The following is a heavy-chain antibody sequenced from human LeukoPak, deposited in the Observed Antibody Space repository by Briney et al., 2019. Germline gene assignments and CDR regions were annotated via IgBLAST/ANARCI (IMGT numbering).Heavy chain of an antibody. D-gene: IGHD2-2*01. CDR3: AREVPGVMVAFDL. J-gene: IGHJ3*01. CDR2: IEKHGSAD. Sequence: GGSLRLSCAASGFTFDDYAMHWVRQAPGKGLEWLANIEKHGSADYYVDSVKGRFTISRDNAKNSLSLQLDSLRVEDTAVYYCAREVPGVMVAFDLWGQGTMVTVSP. CDR1: GFTFDDYA. V-gene: IGHV3-7*01.